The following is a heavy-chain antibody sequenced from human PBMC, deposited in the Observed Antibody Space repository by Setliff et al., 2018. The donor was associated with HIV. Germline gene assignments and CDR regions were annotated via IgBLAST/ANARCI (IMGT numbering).Heavy chain of an antibody. CDR1: GGSISSHY. CDR2: IHYSGST. Sequence: PSETLSLTCTVSGGSISSHYWSWIRQPPGKGLEWIGSIHYSGSTNYNPSLKSRVTISVDKSKNQFYLKLSSVTAADTDLYSCAREAYFFASGTYYFDSWGQGTLVTVSS. J-gene: IGHJ4*02. V-gene: IGHV4-59*11. CDR3: AREAYFFASGTYYFDS. D-gene: IGHD3-10*01.